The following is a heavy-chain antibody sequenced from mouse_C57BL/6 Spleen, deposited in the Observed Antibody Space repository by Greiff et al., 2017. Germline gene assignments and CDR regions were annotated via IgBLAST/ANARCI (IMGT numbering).Heavy chain of an antibody. Sequence: QVQLQQPGAELVKPGASVTLSCKASGYTFTSYWMHWVKRRPGQDLEWIGKIPPNSGSTNYNEKFKSKATLTVDKSSSTAYMQLSSLTSEDAAVYYCARDSNYGYFDVWGTGTTVTVSS. CDR2: IPPNSGST. D-gene: IGHD2-5*01. CDR3: ARDSNYGYFDV. V-gene: IGHV1-64*01. CDR1: GYTFTSYW. J-gene: IGHJ1*03.